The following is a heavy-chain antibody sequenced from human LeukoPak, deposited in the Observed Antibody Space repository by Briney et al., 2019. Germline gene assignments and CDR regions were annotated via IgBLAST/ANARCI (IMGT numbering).Heavy chain of an antibody. CDR3: ARLPLNLQDY. CDR2: INPNSGDT. CDR1: GYTFTGYY. J-gene: IGHJ4*02. Sequence: ASVKVSCKASGYTFTGYYIHWVRQAPGQGLEWMGWINPNSGDTNYAQKFQGRVTMTRDTSISTAYVDLSRLISDDTAGYYCARLPLNLQDYWGQGTLVTVSS. V-gene: IGHV1-2*02.